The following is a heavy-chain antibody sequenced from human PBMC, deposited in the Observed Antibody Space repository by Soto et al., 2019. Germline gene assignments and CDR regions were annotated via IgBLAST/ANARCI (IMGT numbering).Heavy chain of an antibody. Sequence: QVQLQESGPGLVKPSQTLSLTCTVSGGSISSGGYYWSLIRQHPGKGLAWIGYIYYSGSTYYNPSLKSRVTISVDTSKNQFSLKLSSVTAADTAVYYCARTTTAPTGAVYFDYWGQGTLVTVSS. CDR2: IYYSGST. J-gene: IGHJ4*02. CDR1: GGSISSGGYY. V-gene: IGHV4-31*03. CDR3: ARTTTAPTGAVYFDY. D-gene: IGHD4-17*01.